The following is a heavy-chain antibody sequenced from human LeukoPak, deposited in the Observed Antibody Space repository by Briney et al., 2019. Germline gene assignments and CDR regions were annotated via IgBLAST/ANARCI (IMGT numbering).Heavy chain of an antibody. CDR1: DGSISSSGHY. CDR3: ARCDLLHRAFDI. V-gene: IGHV4-39*01. J-gene: IGHJ3*02. D-gene: IGHD2-15*01. Sequence: SATLSLTCTVSDGSISSSGHYWGWIRQPPGKGLEWIGSIYYSGSTYYNPSLMSRVTMSVDTSKNQFSLKLTSVTAADTAVYYCARCDLLHRAFDIWGQGTMVTVSS. CDR2: IYYSGST.